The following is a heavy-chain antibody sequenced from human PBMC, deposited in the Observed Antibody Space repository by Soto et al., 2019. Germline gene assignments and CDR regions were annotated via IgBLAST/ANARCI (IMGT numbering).Heavy chain of an antibody. CDR2: ISSSSSYI. V-gene: IGHV3-21*01. CDR1: GFTFSSYS. J-gene: IGHJ3*02. Sequence: EVQLVESGGGLVKPGGSLRLSCAASGFTFSSYSMNWVRQAPGKGLEWVSSISSSSSYIYYADSVKGRFTISRDNAKNSLYLQMNSLRAEDTAVYYCARDASSDFWSGYPKTDAFDIWGQGTMVTVSS. CDR3: ARDASSDFWSGYPKTDAFDI. D-gene: IGHD3-3*01.